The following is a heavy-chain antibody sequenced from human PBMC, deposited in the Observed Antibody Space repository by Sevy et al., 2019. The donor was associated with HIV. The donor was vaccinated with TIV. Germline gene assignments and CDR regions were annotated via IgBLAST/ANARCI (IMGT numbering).Heavy chain of an antibody. J-gene: IGHJ3*02. Sequence: SETLSLTCAVSGGSISSGGNSWSWIRQPPGKGLEWIGYIFHSGSSSSNPSLKSRVTISVDRSQNHFSLNLHSVTAADTAVYYCARGHWEVTIPENLFDTWGQGTLVTVSS. D-gene: IGHD1-26*01. CDR2: IFHSGSS. V-gene: IGHV4-30-2*01. CDR3: ARGHWEVTIPENLFDT. CDR1: GGSISSGGNS.